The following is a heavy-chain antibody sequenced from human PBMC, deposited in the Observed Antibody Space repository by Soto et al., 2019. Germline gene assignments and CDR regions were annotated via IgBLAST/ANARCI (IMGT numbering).Heavy chain of an antibody. J-gene: IGHJ6*03. V-gene: IGHV4-34*01. D-gene: IGHD3-3*01. CDR1: GGSFSGYY. Sequence: SETLSLTCAVYGGSFSGYYWSWIRQPPGKGLEWIGEINHSGSTNYNPSLKSRVTISVDTSKNQFSLKLSSVTAANTAVYYCARGRTIHYDFWSGYSNYYYYYMDVWGKGTTVTVSS. CDR3: ARGRTIHYDFWSGYSNYYYYYMDV. CDR2: INHSGST.